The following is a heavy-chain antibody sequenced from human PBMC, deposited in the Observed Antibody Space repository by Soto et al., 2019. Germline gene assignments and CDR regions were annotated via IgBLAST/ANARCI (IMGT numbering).Heavy chain of an antibody. CDR2: IYSGGNT. J-gene: IGHJ4*02. CDR1: GFSVSNNY. D-gene: IGHD1-1*01. Sequence: GFSVSNNYMNLVRQAPGKGLEWVSVIYSGGNTYYADSVKGRFTVSRDNSESTLYLQMNSLRAEDTAVYYCTRQGVERSLDYWGQGTQVTVSS. V-gene: IGHV3-53*01. CDR3: TRQGVERSLDY.